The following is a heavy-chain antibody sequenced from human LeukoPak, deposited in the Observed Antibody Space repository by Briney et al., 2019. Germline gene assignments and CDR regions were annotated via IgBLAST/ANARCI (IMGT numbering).Heavy chain of an antibody. Sequence: GGSLRLSCAASGFTFSDYYMSWIRQAPGKGLEWVSYISSSSAYTNYADSVKGRFTISRDNAKNSLSLQMNGLRAEDTAVYYCARARGMDDYGDFRIKWGQGTLVTVSS. CDR2: ISSSSAYT. CDR3: ARARGMDDYGDFRIK. CDR1: GFTFSDYY. V-gene: IGHV3-11*06. J-gene: IGHJ4*02. D-gene: IGHD4-17*01.